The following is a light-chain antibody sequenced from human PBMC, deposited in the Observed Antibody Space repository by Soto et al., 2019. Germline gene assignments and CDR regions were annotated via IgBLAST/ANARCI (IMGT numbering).Light chain of an antibody. CDR1: QSVSSD. V-gene: IGKV3-20*01. Sequence: VMTQSPATLSVSPGDTATLSCRASQSVSSDLAWYHQKPGQAPRLLIYGASSRATGIPDRFSGSGSGTDFTLTISRLEPEDFAVYYCRQYGSSRTFGQGTKVDIK. J-gene: IGKJ1*01. CDR2: GAS. CDR3: RQYGSSRT.